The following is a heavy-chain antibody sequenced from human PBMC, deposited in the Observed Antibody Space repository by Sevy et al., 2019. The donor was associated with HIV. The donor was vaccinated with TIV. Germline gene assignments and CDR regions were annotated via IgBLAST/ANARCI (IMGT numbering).Heavy chain of an antibody. J-gene: IGHJ4*02. D-gene: IGHD5-18*01. CDR3: ARVRYNYGSYYFDY. CDR2: ISTGSTYT. CDR1: GFTFSDYY. Sequence: GGSLRLSCVASGFTFSDYYMSWIRQAPGKGLEWVSYISTGSTYTNHADSVKGRFTVSRDNSENSLYLQMNSLRAEDTAVYYCARVRYNYGSYYFDYWGQGTLVTVSS. V-gene: IGHV3-11*06.